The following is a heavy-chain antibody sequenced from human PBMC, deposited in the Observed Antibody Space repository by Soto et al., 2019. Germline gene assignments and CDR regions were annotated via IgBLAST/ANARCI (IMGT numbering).Heavy chain of an antibody. J-gene: IGHJ6*02. CDR3: ARAPYYYGSGSYPSDPYYGMDV. Sequence: GGSLRLSCTASGFTSDDYAMSWFRQAPGKGPEWVGFIRSKAHVGTTEYAASVKGRFTISRDDSKSIAYLQMNSLKTEDTAVYYCARAPYYYGSGSYPSDPYYGMDVWGQGTTVTVSS. D-gene: IGHD3-10*01. CDR1: GFTSDDYA. CDR2: IRSKAHVGTT. V-gene: IGHV3-49*03.